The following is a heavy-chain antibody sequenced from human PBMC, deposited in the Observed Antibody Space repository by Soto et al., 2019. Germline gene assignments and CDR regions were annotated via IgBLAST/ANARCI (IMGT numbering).Heavy chain of an antibody. CDR1: GFTFSSYT. Sequence: EVPLLESGGGLVQPGGSVRLSCAASGFTFSSYTMSWVRQAPGKGLEWVSAIGGSGISTYYADSVKGRFTISRDNSKNTLYLQMNSLRAEDTAIYYCTRGTYGGVFDYWGQGTLVTVSS. CDR2: IGGSGIST. D-gene: IGHD3-16*01. V-gene: IGHV3-23*01. J-gene: IGHJ4*02. CDR3: TRGTYGGVFDY.